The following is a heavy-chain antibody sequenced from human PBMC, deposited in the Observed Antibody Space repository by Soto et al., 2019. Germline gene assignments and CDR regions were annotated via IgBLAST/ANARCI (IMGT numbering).Heavy chain of an antibody. CDR2: ITSSGSTT. CDR3: ARERYSYGPYYFDY. V-gene: IGHV3-11*01. Sequence: QVQLMESGGDLVKPGGSLRLSCAASGFTFSDYYMSWIRQAPGKGLEWVSSITSSGSTTYYTDSVKGRFTISRDNAKNSLYLQMNSLRAEDTAVYYCARERYSYGPYYFDYWGQGTLVTVSS. CDR1: GFTFSDYY. J-gene: IGHJ4*02. D-gene: IGHD5-18*01.